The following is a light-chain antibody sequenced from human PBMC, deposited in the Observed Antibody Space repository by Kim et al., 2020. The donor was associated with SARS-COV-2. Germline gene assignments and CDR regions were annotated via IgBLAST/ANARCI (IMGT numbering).Light chain of an antibody. V-gene: IGKV1-33*01. CDR1: GNISNW. CDR3: QQYDNFPLT. Sequence: ASVGDRVTITCRASGNISNWVNWYQQKPGKAPKVLIYEASNLEGRVPSRFSGSGSGTNFSFTISSLQPDDIATYYCQQYDNFPLTFGGGTKVDIK. J-gene: IGKJ4*01. CDR2: EAS.